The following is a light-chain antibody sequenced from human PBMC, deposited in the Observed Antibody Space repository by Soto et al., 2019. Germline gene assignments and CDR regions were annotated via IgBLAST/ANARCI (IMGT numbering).Light chain of an antibody. Sequence: QSVLTQPPSVSGAPGQRVTISCTGSSSKIGAGHDVQWYQQVSGTAPKILVSGNTNRPSGVPDRFSGSNSGTSASLAITGLKAEDEADYYCQSFDSSLNGWVFGGGTQLTVL. V-gene: IGLV1-40*01. CDR3: QSFDSSLNGWV. CDR2: GNT. CDR1: SSKIGAGHD. J-gene: IGLJ3*02.